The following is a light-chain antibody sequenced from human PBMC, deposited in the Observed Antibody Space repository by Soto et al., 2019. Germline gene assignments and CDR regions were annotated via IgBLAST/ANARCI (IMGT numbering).Light chain of an antibody. CDR1: SSDIGGYNY. CDR3: SSYTGSRTLV. CDR2: EVS. Sequence: QSALTQPASVSGSPGQSITISCTGTSSDIGGYNYVAWYQQHPGKAPKVMIYEVSNRPSGVSSRFSGSKSGNTASLTTSGLQAEDEGDYFCSSYTGSRTLVFGGGTKLTVL. J-gene: IGLJ2*01. V-gene: IGLV2-14*01.